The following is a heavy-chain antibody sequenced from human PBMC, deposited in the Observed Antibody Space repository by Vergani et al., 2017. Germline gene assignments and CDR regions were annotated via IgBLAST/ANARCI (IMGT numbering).Heavy chain of an antibody. V-gene: IGHV1-46*03. CDR1: GYTFSSYY. Sequence: QVQLVQSGAEVKKPGASVKVSCKASGYTFSSYYVHWVRQAPGQGLGWMGRINPSGGGTTYEQKFQGRVNMTRDTSKRTVYMELSSLRSDDTAVYYCARGYCSSTSCYRAYYYYMDVWGKGTTVTVSS. J-gene: IGHJ6*03. CDR2: INPSGGGT. D-gene: IGHD2-2*02. CDR3: ARGYCSSTSCYRAYYYYMDV.